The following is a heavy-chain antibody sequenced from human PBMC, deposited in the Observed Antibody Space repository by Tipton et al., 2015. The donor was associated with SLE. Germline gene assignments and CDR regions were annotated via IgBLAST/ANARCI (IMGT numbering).Heavy chain of an antibody. Sequence: QSGAEVKKPGASVKVSCKASGYTFIHKGISWVRQAPGQGLEFMGWISVYNGYTNYAQKFQGRVTLTTDTSTSTAYMELGSLRSDDTAVYYCARVVVGAFDYWGQGTLVTVSS. V-gene: IGHV1-18*01. D-gene: IGHD2-15*01. CDR1: GYTFIHKG. J-gene: IGHJ4*02. CDR2: ISVYNGYT. CDR3: ARVVVGAFDY.